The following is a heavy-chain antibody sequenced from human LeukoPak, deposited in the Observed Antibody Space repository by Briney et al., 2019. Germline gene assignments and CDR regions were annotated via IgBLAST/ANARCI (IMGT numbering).Heavy chain of an antibody. CDR1: GYTFTGYF. V-gene: IGHV1-2*06. D-gene: IGHD2-15*01. CDR3: ARELPGIVLVVDATIQEDTYYFDS. Sequence: ASVKVSCKASGYTFTGYFMHWVRQAPGQGLEWMGRINANGGGTRYAQNFQGRVTMTRDMSISTAYMELSKLRSDDTAVYYCARELPGIVLVVDATIQEDTYYFDSWGQGAPVTVSS. J-gene: IGHJ4*02. CDR2: INANGGGT.